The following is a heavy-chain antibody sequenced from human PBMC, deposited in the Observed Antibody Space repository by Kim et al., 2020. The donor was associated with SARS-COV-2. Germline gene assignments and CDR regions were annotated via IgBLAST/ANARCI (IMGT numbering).Heavy chain of an antibody. CDR1: GFTFSSYW. CDR2: IKQDGSEK. CDR3: ARVWVGELRYFDY. V-gene: IGHV3-7*01. Sequence: GGSLRLSCAASGFTFSSYWMSWVRQAPGKGREWVANIKQDGSEKYYVDSVKARFTISRDHAKNSLYLQMNSLRAEDTAVYYCARVWVGELRYFDYWGQGTLVTVSS. J-gene: IGHJ4*02. D-gene: IGHD3-10*01.